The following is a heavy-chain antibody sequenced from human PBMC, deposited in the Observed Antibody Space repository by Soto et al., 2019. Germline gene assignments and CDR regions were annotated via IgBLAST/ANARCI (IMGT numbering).Heavy chain of an antibody. CDR3: AKVRGLDYDYIWGSYRDPDAFDI. CDR2: ISGSGGST. D-gene: IGHD3-16*02. CDR1: GFTFSSYA. V-gene: IGHV3-23*01. Sequence: PGGSLRLSCAASGFTFSSYAMSWVRQAPGKGLEWVSAISGSGGSTYYADSVKGRFTISRDNSKNTLYLQMNSLRAEDTAVYYCAKVRGLDYDYIWGSYRDPDAFDIWGQGTTVTVSS. J-gene: IGHJ3*02.